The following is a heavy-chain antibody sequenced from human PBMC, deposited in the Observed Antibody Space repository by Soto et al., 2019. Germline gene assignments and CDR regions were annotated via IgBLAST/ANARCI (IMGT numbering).Heavy chain of an antibody. V-gene: IGHV1-69*13. D-gene: IGHD1-26*01. CDR2: IIPLFGTT. CDR1: GGNFTNFG. J-gene: IGHJ5*02. Sequence: SVKFSCKSSGGNFTNFGISWVRQAPGQGLEWMGGIIPLFGTTNYAHKFRGRVTVTADESTSTVYMELNSLRSEDTAMYYCARAHGTSWYNWCDPWGQGNLVTVSS. CDR3: ARAHGTSWYNWCDP.